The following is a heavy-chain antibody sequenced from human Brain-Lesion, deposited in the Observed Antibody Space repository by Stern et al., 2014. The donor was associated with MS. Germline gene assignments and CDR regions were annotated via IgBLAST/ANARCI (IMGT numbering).Heavy chain of an antibody. D-gene: IGHD3-22*01. Sequence: VQLVESGAEVKKPGASVKVSCKASGYTFTGYYMHWVRQAPGQGLELMGWISPKSGGTNYAQKFQGWVTMTRDTSINTAYMELSRVRSDDTAVYYCATYYYDSTGYNDFWGQGTLVTVSS. J-gene: IGHJ4*02. V-gene: IGHV1-2*04. CDR3: ATYYYDSTGYNDF. CDR2: ISPKSGGT. CDR1: GYTFTGYY.